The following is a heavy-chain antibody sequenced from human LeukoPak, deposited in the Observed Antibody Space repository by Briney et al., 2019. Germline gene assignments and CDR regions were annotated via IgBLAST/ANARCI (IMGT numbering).Heavy chain of an antibody. CDR1: GGSISGHY. V-gene: IGHV4-4*07. CDR2: IYSSGDT. D-gene: IGHD3-22*01. CDR3: VRERVGYDTSGRGPRFDC. Sequence: SETLSLTCTVSGGSISGHYWSWIRQSPGKGLEWIGRIYSSGDTNYNLSLTSRVTISVDKSKNQLSLKLTSVTPADTAVYYCVRERVGYDTSGRGPRFDCWGQGTLVTVSS. J-gene: IGHJ4*02.